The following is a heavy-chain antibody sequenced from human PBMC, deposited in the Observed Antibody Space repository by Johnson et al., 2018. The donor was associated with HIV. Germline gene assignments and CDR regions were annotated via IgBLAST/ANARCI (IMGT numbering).Heavy chain of an antibody. CDR1: GFAFSTYG. J-gene: IGHJ3*02. V-gene: IGHV3-30*19. D-gene: IGHD3-10*01. Sequence: QVQLVESGGGVVQPGGSLSLSCAASGFAFSTYGMHWVRQPPGKGLEWVTFISNDGSNKYYADSVRGRFTISRDNSKNTLYLQMNRLTAEDTAVYYCARAPGFSRAFDIWGQGTMVTVSS. CDR3: ARAPGFSRAFDI. CDR2: ISNDGSNK.